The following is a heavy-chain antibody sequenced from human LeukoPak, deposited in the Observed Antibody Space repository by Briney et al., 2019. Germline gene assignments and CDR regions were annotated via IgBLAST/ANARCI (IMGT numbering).Heavy chain of an antibody. CDR3: ASTSCGGDCSDAFDI. V-gene: IGHV1-2*02. D-gene: IGHD2-21*02. CDR2: INPNSGGT. CDR1: GYTFTGYY. Sequence: ASVKVSCKASGYTFTGYYMHWVRQAPGQGLEWMGWINPNSGGTNYAQKFQGRVTMTRDTSISTAYMELSRLRSDDTAVYYCASTSCGGDCSDAFDIWGQGTMVTVSS. J-gene: IGHJ3*02.